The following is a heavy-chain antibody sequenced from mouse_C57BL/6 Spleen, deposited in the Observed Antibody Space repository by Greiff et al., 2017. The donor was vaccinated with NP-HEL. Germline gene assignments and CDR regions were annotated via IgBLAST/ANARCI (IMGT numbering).Heavy chain of an antibody. D-gene: IGHD4-1*01. CDR1: GFTFSSYA. Sequence: EVKLQESGGGLVKPGGSLKLSCAASGFTFSSYAMSWVRQTPEKRLEWVATISDGGSYTYYPDNVKGRFTISRDNAKNNLYLQMSHLKSEDTAMYYCARVWAYYFDYWGQGTTLTVSS. V-gene: IGHV5-4*03. CDR2: ISDGGSYT. CDR3: ARVWAYYFDY. J-gene: IGHJ2*01.